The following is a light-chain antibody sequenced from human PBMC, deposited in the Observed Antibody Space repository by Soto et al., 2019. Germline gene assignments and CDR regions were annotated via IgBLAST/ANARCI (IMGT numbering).Light chain of an antibody. CDR1: QDISTD. Sequence: DIQLTQSPSFLSASVGDRVTITCRARQDISTDLVWWQQKPGKPPKLLIYAASTLQSGVPSRFSGSGSGTEFTLTINSLQPEDFATYYCQQLKSYPLTFGGGTKVEIK. J-gene: IGKJ4*01. V-gene: IGKV1-9*01. CDR2: AAS. CDR3: QQLKSYPLT.